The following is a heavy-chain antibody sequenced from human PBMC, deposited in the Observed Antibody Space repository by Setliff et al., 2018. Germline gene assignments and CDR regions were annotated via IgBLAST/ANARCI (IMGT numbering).Heavy chain of an antibody. CDR2: ISTRNDDT. Sequence: ASVKVSCKASGYIFTRYRITWVRQSPGQGLEWMGWISTRNDDTGYAQKFKGRVTLTTDTSTNTAYMELSSLRAEDTAVYYCTTVAIQIWSASGAFDIWGRGVLVTVSS. D-gene: IGHD5-18*01. CDR3: TTVAIQIWSASGAFDI. J-gene: IGHJ3*02. V-gene: IGHV1-18*01. CDR1: GYIFTRYR.